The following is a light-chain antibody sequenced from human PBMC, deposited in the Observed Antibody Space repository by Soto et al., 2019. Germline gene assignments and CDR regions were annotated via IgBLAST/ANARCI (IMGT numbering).Light chain of an antibody. CDR1: QDINKY. V-gene: IGKV1-33*01. CDR2: DAS. J-gene: IGKJ2*02. CDR3: QQYDLLHRT. Sequence: DIQMTQSPSSLSASVGDRVTITCQASQDINKYLNWYQQKPGKAPKLLIYDASNLETGVPSRFSGGGSGTHFNFTISSLQAEDLETYSIQQYDLLHRTFGQGTNLEN.